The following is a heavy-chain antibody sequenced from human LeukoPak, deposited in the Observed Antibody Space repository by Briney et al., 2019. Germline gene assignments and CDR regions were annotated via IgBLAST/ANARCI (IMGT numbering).Heavy chain of an antibody. CDR2: IYWDDDK. CDR3: ALSPDIAAAGIMSWFDP. D-gene: IGHD6-13*01. J-gene: IGHJ5*02. V-gene: IGHV2-5*02. Sequence: TLSLTCTVSGGSISSTNYYWAWNRQPPGKALEWLAVIYWDDDKRYSPSLKSRLTITKDTSKNQVVLTMTNMDPVDTATYYCALSPDIAAAGIMSWFDPWGQGTLVTVSS. CDR1: GGSISSTNYY.